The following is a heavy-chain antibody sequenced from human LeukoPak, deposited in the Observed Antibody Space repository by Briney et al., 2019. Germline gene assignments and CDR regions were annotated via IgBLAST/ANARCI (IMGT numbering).Heavy chain of an antibody. CDR2: ISAYNGNT. CDR1: GYTFTSYG. V-gene: IGHV1-18*01. CDR3: AKSSGSTRLNWFDP. D-gene: IGHD1-26*01. Sequence: ASVKVSCKASGYTFTSYGISWVRQAPGQGLEWMGWISAYNGNTNYAQKLQGRVTMTTDTSTSTAYMELRSLRSDDTAVYYCAKSSGSTRLNWFDPWGQGTLVTVSS. J-gene: IGHJ5*02.